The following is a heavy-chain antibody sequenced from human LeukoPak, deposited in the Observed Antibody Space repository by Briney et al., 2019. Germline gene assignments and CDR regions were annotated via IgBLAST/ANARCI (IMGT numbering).Heavy chain of an antibody. D-gene: IGHD1-26*01. CDR1: GGAISFYY. J-gene: IGHJ3*02. CDR3: ARGGSIVGATPHDTFDI. Sequence: KSSETLSLTCTVSGGAISFYYWSWIRQPPGKGLDWIAYKYYSGSTNYNPSLKSRVTISVDTSKNQFSLKLSSVTAADTAVYYCARGGSIVGATPHDTFDIWGQGTMVTVSS. CDR2: KYYSGST. V-gene: IGHV4-59*01.